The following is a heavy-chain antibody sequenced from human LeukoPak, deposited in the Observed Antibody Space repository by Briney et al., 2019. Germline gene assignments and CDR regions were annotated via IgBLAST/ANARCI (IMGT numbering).Heavy chain of an antibody. V-gene: IGHV4-59*01. D-gene: IGHD3-16*02. CDR2: IYYIGST. Sequence: PSETLSLTCTVSGGTISSYYWSWIRQPPGKGLEWIGYIYYIGSTNYNPSLKSRVTISVDTSKNQFSLKLSSVTAADTAVYYCARELYDYVWGSYRHAWFDPWGQGTLVTVSS. CDR3: ARELYDYVWGSYRHAWFDP. CDR1: GGTISSYY. J-gene: IGHJ5*02.